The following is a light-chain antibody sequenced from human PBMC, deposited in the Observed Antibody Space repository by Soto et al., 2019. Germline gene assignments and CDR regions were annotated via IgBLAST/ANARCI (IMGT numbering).Light chain of an antibody. CDR3: MQALQTRWT. CDR1: ESLLHSNGNNY. J-gene: IGKJ1*01. V-gene: IGKV2-28*01. Sequence: DIVMTQSPLSLSVTPGEPASISCRSSESLLHSNGNNYLDWYFQKPGQSPQLLIYFGSTRASGVADRLSGSGPGTDFRLKISRVEAEDVGVYYCMQALQTRWTFGQGTKVEIK. CDR2: FGS.